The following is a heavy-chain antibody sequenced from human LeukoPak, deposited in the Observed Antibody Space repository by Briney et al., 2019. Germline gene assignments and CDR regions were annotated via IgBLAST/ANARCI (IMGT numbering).Heavy chain of an antibody. CDR1: GGSISSYY. D-gene: IGHD2-2*01. Sequence: SDTHSLTCSVSGGSISSYYWSWLRQPPGKGLEYTGYIYYSGSTNYNPFLKSRVTISVDTSKDQFSLNLTSVTAADTAVYYCARLKCISTTCPSRYVMDVWGQGTTVSVSS. V-gene: IGHV4-59*07. J-gene: IGHJ6*02. CDR2: IYYSGST. CDR3: ARLKCISTTCPSRYVMDV.